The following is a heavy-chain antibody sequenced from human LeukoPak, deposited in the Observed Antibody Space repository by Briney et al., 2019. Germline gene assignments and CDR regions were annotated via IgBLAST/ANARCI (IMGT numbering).Heavy chain of an antibody. CDR1: GFTFSSYA. V-gene: IGHV3-23*01. CDR2: ISGSGGST. J-gene: IGHJ5*02. D-gene: IGHD1-26*01. Sequence: GGSLRLSCATSGFTFSSYAMGWVRQAPGKGLEWVSAISGSGGSTYYADSVKGRFTISRDNSKNTLYLQMNSLRAEDTAVYYCAKDSGSYFRWFDPWGQGTLVTVSS. CDR3: AKDSGSYFRWFDP.